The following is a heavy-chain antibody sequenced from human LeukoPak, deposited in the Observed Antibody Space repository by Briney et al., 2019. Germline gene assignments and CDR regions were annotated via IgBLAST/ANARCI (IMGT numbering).Heavy chain of an antibody. CDR2: IYYSGST. CDR1: GGSISSGSYY. V-gene: IGHV4-39*01. CDR3: ARPGSYYGRNWFDP. D-gene: IGHD1-26*01. J-gene: IGHJ5*02. Sequence: SETLSLTCTVSGGSISSGSYYWSWIRQPAGKGLEWIGSIYYSGSTYYNPSLKSRVTISVDTSKNQFSLKLSSVTAADTAVYYCARPGSYYGRNWFDPWGQGTLVTVSS.